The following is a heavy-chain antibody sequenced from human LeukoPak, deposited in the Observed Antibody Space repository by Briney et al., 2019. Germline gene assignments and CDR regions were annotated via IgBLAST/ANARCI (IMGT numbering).Heavy chain of an antibody. J-gene: IGHJ4*02. D-gene: IGHD5-12*01. CDR2: FDPEDGEK. CDR1: GYILTELS. V-gene: IGHV1-24*01. CDR3: AREDVDIVATTYQN. Sequence: ASVKVSCKVSGYILTELSMHWVRQAPGKGLEWMGGFDPEDGEKIYAQKFQGRVTMTEDTSTDTAYMELSSLRSDDTAVYYCAREDVDIVATTYQNWGQGTLVTVSS.